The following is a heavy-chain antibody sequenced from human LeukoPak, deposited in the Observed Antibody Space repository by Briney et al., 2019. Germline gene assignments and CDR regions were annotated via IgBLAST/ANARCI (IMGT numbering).Heavy chain of an antibody. Sequence: SETLSLTCTVSGGSISSSSYYWGWIRQPPGKGLEWIGSIYYSGSTYYNPSLKSRVTISVDTSKNQFSLKLSSVTAADTAVYYCARYLAGPGDYWGQGTLVTVSS. CDR3: ARYLAGPGDY. J-gene: IGHJ4*02. V-gene: IGHV4-39*01. CDR2: IYYSGST. D-gene: IGHD2/OR15-2a*01. CDR1: GGSISSSSYY.